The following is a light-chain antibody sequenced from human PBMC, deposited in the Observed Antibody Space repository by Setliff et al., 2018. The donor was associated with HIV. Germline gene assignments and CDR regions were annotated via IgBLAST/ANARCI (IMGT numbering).Light chain of an antibody. CDR1: SSDIGGYKY. CDR3: SSHRSSSYV. Sequence: QSALTQPSSASGPPGQSVTISCTGTSSDIGGYKYVSWYQQHPGKAPKLMIYEVTNRPSGVPDRFSGSKSGSTASLTISGLQAEDEGDYYCSSHRSSSYVFGTGTKVTVL. J-gene: IGLJ1*01. CDR2: EVT. V-gene: IGLV2-8*01.